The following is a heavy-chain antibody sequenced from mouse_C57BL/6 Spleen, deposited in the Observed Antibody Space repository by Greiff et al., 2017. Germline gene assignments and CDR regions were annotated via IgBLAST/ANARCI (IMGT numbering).Heavy chain of an antibody. D-gene: IGHD2-5*01. J-gene: IGHJ4*01. CDR2: ISYDGSN. V-gene: IGHV3-6*01. CDR1: GYSITSGYY. Sequence: ESGPGLVKPSQSLSLTCSVTGYSITSGYYWNWIRQFPGKKLEWMGYISYDGSNNYNPSLKNRISINRDTSKNQFFLKLNSVTTEDTATYYCARVYSNYYYAMDYWGQGTSVTVSS. CDR3: ARVYSNYYYAMDY.